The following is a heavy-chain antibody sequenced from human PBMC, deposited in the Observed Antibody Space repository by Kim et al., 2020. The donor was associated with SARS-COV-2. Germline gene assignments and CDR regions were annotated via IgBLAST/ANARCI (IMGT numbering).Heavy chain of an antibody. Sequence: SETLSLTCTVSGGSISSGGYYWSWIRQHPGKGLEWIGYIYYSGSTYYNPSLKSRVTISVDTSKNQFSLKLSSVTAADTAVYYCARVTLIPGRCDYWGQGTLVTVSS. CDR3: ARVTLIPGRCDY. J-gene: IGHJ4*02. V-gene: IGHV4-31*03. D-gene: IGHD3-10*01. CDR1: GGSISSGGYY. CDR2: IYYSGST.